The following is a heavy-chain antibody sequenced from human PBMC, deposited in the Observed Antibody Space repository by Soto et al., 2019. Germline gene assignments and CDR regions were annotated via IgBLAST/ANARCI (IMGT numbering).Heavy chain of an antibody. V-gene: IGHV4-4*09. D-gene: IGHD2-2*01. CDR2: IYCAGTT. CDR3: ASLGNFYQFLDP. J-gene: IGHJ5*02. CDR1: GGNIRAHY. Sequence: PSQTNPLTNTVSGGNIRAHYGSWIRKTTGKGLEVVGYIYCAGTTSYNPSLKRRVTISLETSKSQFSLRLSSVTAADTAVYDGASLGNFYQFLDPWGPGTPVTGSP.